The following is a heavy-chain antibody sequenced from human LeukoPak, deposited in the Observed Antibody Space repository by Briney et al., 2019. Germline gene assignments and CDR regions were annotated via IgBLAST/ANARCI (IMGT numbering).Heavy chain of an antibody. Sequence: GGSLRLSCAAYGFTFDDYAMHWVRQAPGKGLEWVSGISWNSGSIGYADSVKGRFTISRDNAKNSLYLQMNSLRAEDTALYYCAKAQLELRNAFDIWGQGTMDTVSS. CDR3: AKAQLELRNAFDI. J-gene: IGHJ3*02. V-gene: IGHV3-9*01. D-gene: IGHD1-7*01. CDR1: GFTFDDYA. CDR2: ISWNSGSI.